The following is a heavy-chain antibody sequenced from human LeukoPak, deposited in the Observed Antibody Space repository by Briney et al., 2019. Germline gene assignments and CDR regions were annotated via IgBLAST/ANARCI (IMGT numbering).Heavy chain of an antibody. CDR2: MNPDRGNT. CDR3: ATRRAFGRVIAFNWFDP. V-gene: IGHV1-8*01. Sequence: ASVKVSCKASGYTFSSYDINWVRQATGQGLEWMGWMNPDRGNTGYAQKFQGRVTMTRNTSISTAYMELSSLRSEDTAVYYCATRRAFGRVIAFNWFDPWGQGTLVTVSS. J-gene: IGHJ5*02. CDR1: GYTFSSYD. D-gene: IGHD3-16*02.